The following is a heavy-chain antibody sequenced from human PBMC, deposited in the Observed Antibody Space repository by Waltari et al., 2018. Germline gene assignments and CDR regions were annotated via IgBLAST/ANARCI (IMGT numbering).Heavy chain of an antibody. J-gene: IGHJ4*02. D-gene: IGHD3-16*01. CDR1: GASISSGPHF. Sequence: HLQLQVSGAGLVNPSDTLSLTCTVAGASISSGPHFWGWIRQPPGKGLEWIGTIYYAENKYYSPSLKSRLTISVDASTTQLSLKLDSVTAADTAVYYCASTVPAGGSSFDYWTQGTLVTVSS. V-gene: IGHV4-39*07. CDR2: IYYAENK. CDR3: ASTVPAGGSSFDY.